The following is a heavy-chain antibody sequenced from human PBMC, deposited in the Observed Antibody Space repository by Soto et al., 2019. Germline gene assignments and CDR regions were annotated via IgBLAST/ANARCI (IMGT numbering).Heavy chain of an antibody. CDR2: INPSGGST. CDR1: GYTFTSYY. D-gene: IGHD2-2*03. Sequence: GASVKVSCKASGYTFTSYYMHWVRQAPGQGLEWMGIINPSGGSTSYAQKFQGRVTMTRDTSTSTVYIELSSQRSENTAVYYCARDRPLDIVVVPAARLFDYWGQGTLVTVSS. V-gene: IGHV1-46*03. CDR3: ARDRPLDIVVVPAARLFDY. J-gene: IGHJ4*02.